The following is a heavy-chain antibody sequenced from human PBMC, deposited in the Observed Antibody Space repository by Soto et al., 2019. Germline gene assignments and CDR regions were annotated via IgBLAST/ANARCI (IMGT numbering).Heavy chain of an antibody. V-gene: IGHV1-69*13. CDR2: IIPIFGTA. D-gene: IGHD6-13*01. CDR1: GGTFSSYA. CDR3: ARDRLAAADYYYYYGMDV. J-gene: IGHJ6*02. Sequence: SVKVSCKASGGTFSSYAISWVRQAPGQGLEWMGGIIPIFGTANYAQKFQGRVTITADESTSTAYMELSSLRSEDTAVYYCARDRLAAADYYYYYGMDVWGQGTTVTVSS.